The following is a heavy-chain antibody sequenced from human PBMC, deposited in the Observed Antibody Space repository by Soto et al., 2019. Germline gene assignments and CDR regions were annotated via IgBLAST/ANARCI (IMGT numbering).Heavy chain of an antibody. Sequence: QVQLQESGPGLVKPSETLSLTCTVSGGSISSYYWSWIRQPPGKGLEWIGYIYYSGSTNYNPSLNSRVTIAVDTPKNQFSLKLSSVTAADTAVYYCAREAAAGFYYGMDVWGQGTTVTVSS. CDR2: IYYSGST. CDR1: GGSISSYY. V-gene: IGHV4-59*01. CDR3: AREAAAGFYYGMDV. J-gene: IGHJ6*02. D-gene: IGHD6-13*01.